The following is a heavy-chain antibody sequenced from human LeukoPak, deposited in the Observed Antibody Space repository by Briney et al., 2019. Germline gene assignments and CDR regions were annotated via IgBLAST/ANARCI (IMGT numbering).Heavy chain of an antibody. CDR2: INWNGGRT. V-gene: IGHV3-20*04. D-gene: IGHD2-2*02. J-gene: IGHJ4*02. Sequence: GGSLRLSCAASGFTFDDYGMSWVRQAPGKGLKWVYGINWNGGRTGYADSVKGRFTVSRDNAKNSLYLQMNSLRAEDTALYYGAREGELGGYCSSTSCYTFDYWGQGTLVTVSS. CDR3: AREGELGGYCSSTSCYTFDY. CDR1: GFTFDDYG.